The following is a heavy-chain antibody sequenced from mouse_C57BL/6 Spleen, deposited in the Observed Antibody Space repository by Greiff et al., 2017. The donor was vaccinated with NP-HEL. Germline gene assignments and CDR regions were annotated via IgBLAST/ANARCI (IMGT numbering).Heavy chain of an antibody. CDR1: GYSITSGYD. CDR2: ISYSGST. CDR3: AREGDYDYAMDY. Sequence: DVKLQESGPGMVKPSQSLSLTCTVTGYSITSGYDWHWIRHFPGNKLEWMGYISYSGSTNYNPSLKSRISITHDTSKNHFFLKLNSVTTEDTATYYCAREGDYDYAMDYWGQGTSVTVSS. V-gene: IGHV3-1*01. J-gene: IGHJ4*01. D-gene: IGHD2-4*01.